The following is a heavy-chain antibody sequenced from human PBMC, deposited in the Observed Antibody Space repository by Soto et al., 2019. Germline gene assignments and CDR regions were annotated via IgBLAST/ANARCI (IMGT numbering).Heavy chain of an antibody. J-gene: IGHJ4*02. V-gene: IGHV4-59*01. CDR3: ARELDSSGYNGYFDY. CDR2: IYYSGST. D-gene: IGHD3-22*01. CDR1: GGSISSYY. Sequence: KTSETLSLTCTVSGGSISSYYWSWIRQPPGKGLEWIGYIYYSGSTNYNPSLKSRVTIPVDTSKNQFSLKLSSVTAADTAVYYCARELDSSGYNGYFDYWGQGTLVTVSS.